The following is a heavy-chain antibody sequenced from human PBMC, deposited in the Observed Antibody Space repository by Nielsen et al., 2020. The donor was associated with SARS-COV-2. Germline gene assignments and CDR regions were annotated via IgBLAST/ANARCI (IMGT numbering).Heavy chain of an antibody. CDR1: GFMFSNYA. V-gene: IGHV3-30*04. CDR3: ATPFSGSSWTPPRETGAFDI. CDR2: ISYDGSNK. Sequence: GESLKISCAASGFMFSNYAMHWVRQAPGKGLEWVAVISYDGSNKYYADSVKGRFTISRDNSKNTLYLQMNSLRAEDTAVYYCATPFSGSSWTPPRETGAFDIWGQGTMVTVSS. J-gene: IGHJ3*02. D-gene: IGHD6-13*01.